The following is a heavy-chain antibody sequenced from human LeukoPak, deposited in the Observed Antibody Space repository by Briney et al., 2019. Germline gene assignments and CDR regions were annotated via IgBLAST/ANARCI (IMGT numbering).Heavy chain of an antibody. CDR1: GGSISSYY. V-gene: IGHV4-59*01. D-gene: IGHD5-18*01. CDR3: ARSTWIQLWLLDY. CDR2: IYYSGST. J-gene: IGHJ4*02. Sequence: SSETLSLTCTVPGGSISSYYWSWIRQPPGKGLEWIGYIYYSGSTNYNPSLKSRVTISVDTSKNQFSLKLSSVTAADTAVYYCARSTWIQLWLLDYWGQGTLVTVSS.